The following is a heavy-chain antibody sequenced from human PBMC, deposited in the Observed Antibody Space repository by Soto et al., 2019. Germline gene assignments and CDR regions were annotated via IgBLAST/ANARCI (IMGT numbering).Heavy chain of an antibody. D-gene: IGHD6-19*01. CDR2: INPNSGST. Sequence: QVQLVQSGAEVKKPGASVKVSCKASGYTFTGYYMHWVRQAPGQGLEWMGWINPNSGSTNYAQKFQGRVTMTRDTSISTAYMELSRLRSDDTAVYYCASGALWLVREGYGMDVWGQGTTVTVSS. CDR3: ASGALWLVREGYGMDV. CDR1: GYTFTGYY. V-gene: IGHV1-2*02. J-gene: IGHJ6*02.